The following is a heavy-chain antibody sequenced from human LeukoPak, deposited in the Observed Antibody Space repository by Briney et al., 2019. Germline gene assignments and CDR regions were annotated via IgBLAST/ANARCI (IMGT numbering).Heavy chain of an antibody. CDR3: ARLVGATTS. V-gene: IGHV3-11*06. D-gene: IGHD1-26*01. CDR1: GFTFSDYH. CDR2: ISSSSSYI. Sequence: TGGSLRLSCAASGFTFSDYHMSWIRQAPGKGLEWVSSISSSSSYIYYADSVKGRFTISRDNAKNSLYLQMNSLRAEDTAVYYCARLVGATTSWGQGTMVTVSS. J-gene: IGHJ3*01.